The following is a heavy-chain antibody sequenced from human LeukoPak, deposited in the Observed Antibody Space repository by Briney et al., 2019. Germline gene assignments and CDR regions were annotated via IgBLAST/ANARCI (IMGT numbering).Heavy chain of an antibody. CDR3: ARSNTSGYYPPTLRY. D-gene: IGHD3-22*01. Sequence: ASVKVSCKSSGYTFTGYYMHWVRQAPGQGLEWMGWINPNSGVTNYAQKFQGRVTMTSDTSITSAYMELTRLTSDDTAVYYCARSNTSGYYPPTLRYWGQGTLVTVSS. CDR1: GYTFTGYY. CDR2: INPNSGVT. J-gene: IGHJ4*02. V-gene: IGHV1-2*02.